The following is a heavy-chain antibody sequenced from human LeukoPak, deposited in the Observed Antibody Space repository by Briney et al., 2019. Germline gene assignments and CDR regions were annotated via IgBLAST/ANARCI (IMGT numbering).Heavy chain of an antibody. V-gene: IGHV4-4*07. CDR1: GGSISSDY. D-gene: IGHD3-22*01. Sequence: SETLSLTCTVSGGSISSDYWSWIRQPAGKGLEWIGRIYTSGSTNYNPSLKSRVTMSVDTSKNQFSLKLSSVTAADTAVYYCARDSVPETYDSSGYYHAFDIWGQGTMVTVSS. CDR2: IYTSGST. J-gene: IGHJ3*02. CDR3: ARDSVPETYDSSGYYHAFDI.